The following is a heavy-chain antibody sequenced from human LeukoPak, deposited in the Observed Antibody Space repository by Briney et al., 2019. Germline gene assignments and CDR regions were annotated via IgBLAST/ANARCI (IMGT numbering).Heavy chain of an antibody. D-gene: IGHD2-2*01. V-gene: IGHV1-69*05. J-gene: IGHJ6*03. CDR3: ARGGQLLHYYYYYMDV. CDR1: GGTFISYA. CDR2: IIPIFGTA. Sequence: SXKVSCKASGGTFISYAISWVRQAPGQGLEWMGRIIPIFGTANYAQKFQGRVTITTDESTSTAYMELSSLRSEDTAVYYCARGGQLLHYYYYYMDVWGKGTTVTVSS.